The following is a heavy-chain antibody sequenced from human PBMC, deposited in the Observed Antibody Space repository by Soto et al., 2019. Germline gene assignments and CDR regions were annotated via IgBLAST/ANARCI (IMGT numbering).Heavy chain of an antibody. CDR1: GFTFSGSA. J-gene: IGHJ6*02. V-gene: IGHV3-73*01. Sequence: PGGSLRLSCAASGFTFSGSAMHWVRQASGKGLEWVGRIRSKANSYATAYAASVKGRFTISRDDSKNTAYLQMNSLKTEDTAVYYCTRPEHNEAAAESAAYYYGMDVWGQGTTVTVSS. CDR2: IRSKANSYAT. D-gene: IGHD6-13*01. CDR3: TRPEHNEAAAESAAYYYGMDV.